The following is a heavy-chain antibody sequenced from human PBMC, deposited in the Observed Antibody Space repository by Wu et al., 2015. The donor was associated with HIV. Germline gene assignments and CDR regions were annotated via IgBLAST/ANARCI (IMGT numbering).Heavy chain of an antibody. J-gene: IGHJ4*02. CDR1: GYTFTGYY. CDR2: INPNSGGT. CDR3: ARGCSSSCCFQGKYYFDY. V-gene: IGHV1-2*02. Sequence: QVQLVQSGAEVKKPGASVKVSCKASGYTFTGYYMHWVRQAPGQGLEWMGWINPNSGGTNYAQKFQGRVTMTRDTSISTAYMELSRLRSDDTAVYYCARGCSSSCCFQGKYYFDYWGQGTLGHRLL. D-gene: IGHD6-13*01.